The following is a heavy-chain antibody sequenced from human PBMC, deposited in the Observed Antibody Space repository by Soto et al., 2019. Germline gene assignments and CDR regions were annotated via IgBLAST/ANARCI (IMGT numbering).Heavy chain of an antibody. J-gene: IGHJ6*02. Sequence: SVKVSCKASGGTFSSYAISWVRQAPGQGLEWMGGIIPIFGTANYAQKFQGRVTITADESTSTAHMELSSLRSEDTAVYYCASWTVLSGGCPAYYGMDGLGQGTTVPISS. CDR1: GGTFSSYA. CDR3: ASWTVLSGGCPAYYGMDG. CDR2: IIPIFGTA. D-gene: IGHD3-10*01. V-gene: IGHV1-69*13.